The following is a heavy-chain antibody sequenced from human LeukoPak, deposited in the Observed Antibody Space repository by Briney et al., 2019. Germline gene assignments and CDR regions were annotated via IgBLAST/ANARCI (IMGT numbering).Heavy chain of an antibody. D-gene: IGHD5-24*01. CDR1: GYTFTGYY. Sequence: SSVNVSCKASGYTFTGYYIHWVRQAPGQGLEWMGWINPISGGTNYAEKCQGRVTTTRDTYINTAYMEVTRLTSDDTAVYYCAREDGSFDYWGQGTLVIVSS. V-gene: IGHV1-2*02. J-gene: IGHJ4*02. CDR2: INPISGGT. CDR3: AREDGSFDY.